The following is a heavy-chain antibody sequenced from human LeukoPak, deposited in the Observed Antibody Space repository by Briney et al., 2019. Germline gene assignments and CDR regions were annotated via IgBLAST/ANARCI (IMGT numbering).Heavy chain of an antibody. J-gene: IGHJ6*02. D-gene: IGHD5-18*01. CDR3: ARNKYSYAPYYYYYGMDV. V-gene: IGHV4-59*01. CDR1: GGSISSYY. Sequence: SETLSLTCTVSGGSISSYYWSWIRQPPGKGLEWIGYIYYSGSTNYNPSLKSRVTISVDTSKNQFSLKLSSVTAADTAVYYCARNKYSYAPYYYYYGMDVWGQGTTVTVSS. CDR2: IYYSGST.